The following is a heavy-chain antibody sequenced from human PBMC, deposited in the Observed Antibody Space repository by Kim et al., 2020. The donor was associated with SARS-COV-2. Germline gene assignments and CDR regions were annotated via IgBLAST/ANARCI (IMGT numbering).Heavy chain of an antibody. D-gene: IGHD3-10*01. CDR3: ARVLRGAAANA. V-gene: IGHV4-34*01. Sequence: SETLSLTCAVYGGSFSGYYWSWIRQPPGKGLEWIGEINHSGSTNYNPSLKSRVTISVDTSKNQFSLKLSSVTAADTAVYYCARVLRGAAANAWGQGTLVT. CDR2: INHSGST. J-gene: IGHJ5*02. CDR1: GGSFSGYY.